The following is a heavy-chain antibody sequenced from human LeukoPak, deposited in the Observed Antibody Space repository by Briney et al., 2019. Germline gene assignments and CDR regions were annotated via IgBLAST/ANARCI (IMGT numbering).Heavy chain of an antibody. J-gene: IGHJ4*02. V-gene: IGHV3-23*01. D-gene: IGHD3-22*01. CDR1: GFTLSTYA. CDR3: AKDLAYYYDSSGYYYSYYFDY. Sequence: GGSLRLSCAASGFTLSTYAMSWVRQTPGKGLEWVAATSSSDAGTYHADSVRGRFTISRDTSKNTLYLHMNSLRAEDTAVYYCAKDLAYYYDSSGYYYSYYFDYWGQGTLVTVSS. CDR2: TSSSDAGT.